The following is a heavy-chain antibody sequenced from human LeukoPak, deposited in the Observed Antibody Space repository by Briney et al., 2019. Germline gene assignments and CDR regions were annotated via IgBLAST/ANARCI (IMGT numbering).Heavy chain of an antibody. CDR2: INPNSGGT. V-gene: IGHV1-2*02. Sequence: ASVKVSCKASGYTFTGYYMHWVRQAPGQGLEWMGWINPNSGGTNYAQKFQGRVTMTRDTSISTAYMELSRLRSDDTAVYYCARAGARFCSGGSCNAFDIWGQGTMVTVSS. J-gene: IGHJ3*02. CDR1: GYTFTGYY. D-gene: IGHD2-15*01. CDR3: ARAGARFCSGGSCNAFDI.